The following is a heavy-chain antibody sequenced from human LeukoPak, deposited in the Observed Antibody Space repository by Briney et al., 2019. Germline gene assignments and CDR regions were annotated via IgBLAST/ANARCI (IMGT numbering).Heavy chain of an antibody. CDR3: ATSLGPLTEY. CDR1: GFTFSYFW. CDR2: INTDGSYS. J-gene: IGHJ4*02. V-gene: IGHV3-74*01. D-gene: IGHD7-27*01. Sequence: GGSLRLSCAASGFTFSYFWMHWFRQTPGKGLVWVSCINTDGSYSSYADSVKGRFTISRDNVRNTLYLQMNSLRAEDTALYYCATSLGPLTEYWGQGTLVTVSS.